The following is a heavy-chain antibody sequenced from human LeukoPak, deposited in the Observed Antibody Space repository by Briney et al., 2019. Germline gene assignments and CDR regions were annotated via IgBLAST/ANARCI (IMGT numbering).Heavy chain of an antibody. J-gene: IGHJ4*02. D-gene: IGHD5-24*01. CDR2: TRQDGSVK. V-gene: IGHV3-7*03. Sequence: GGALRLSCAASGFPFSSYAMHWVPQTPAKGLEWVATTRQDGSVKNYVDSVKGRFTISRDNDKNSVYLQMNSLRAEDTAVYYCTRQTERDAYNRYWGQGTLVTVSS. CDR1: GFPFSSYA. CDR3: TRQTERDAYNRY.